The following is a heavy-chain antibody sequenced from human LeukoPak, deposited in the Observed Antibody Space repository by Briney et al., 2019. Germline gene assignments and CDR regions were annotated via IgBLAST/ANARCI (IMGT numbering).Heavy chain of an antibody. CDR3: ARSNTMIVVVITGGFDY. J-gene: IGHJ4*02. V-gene: IGHV1-2*02. D-gene: IGHD3-22*01. CDR2: ISPDRGGT. CDR1: GYTFTGYY. Sequence: ASVKVSCKASGYTFTGYYIHWVRQAPGQGLEWMGWISPDRGGTKYAQTFQGRVTMTRDTSTSTVYMELSSLRSEDTAVYYCARSNTMIVVVITGGFDYWGQGTLVTVSS.